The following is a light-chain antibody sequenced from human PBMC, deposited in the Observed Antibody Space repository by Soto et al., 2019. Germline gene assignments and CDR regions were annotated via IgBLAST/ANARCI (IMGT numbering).Light chain of an antibody. CDR1: PSISSW. Sequence: DIQMTQSPSTLSASVGDRVTLTCRASPSISSWLAWYQQKPGKAPKLLIYEASSLESGVPTRFSGSGSGTEFILTISSLQPDDFATYYCQQYNSYPRTFGQGTKVEIK. CDR2: EAS. J-gene: IGKJ1*01. V-gene: IGKV1-5*03. CDR3: QQYNSYPRT.